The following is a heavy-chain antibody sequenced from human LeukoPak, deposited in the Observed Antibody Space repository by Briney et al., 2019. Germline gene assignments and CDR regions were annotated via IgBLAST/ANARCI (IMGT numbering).Heavy chain of an antibody. Sequence: ASVKVSCKASGYTFINHWMHWVRQAPGQGLEWMGGIIPIFGTANYAQKFQGRVTITADESTSTAYMELSSLRSEDTAVYYCARCRGGSSWYYMDVWGKGTTVTISS. CDR2: IIPIFGTA. V-gene: IGHV1-69*13. CDR1: GYTFINHW. D-gene: IGHD6-13*01. J-gene: IGHJ6*03. CDR3: ARCRGGSSWYYMDV.